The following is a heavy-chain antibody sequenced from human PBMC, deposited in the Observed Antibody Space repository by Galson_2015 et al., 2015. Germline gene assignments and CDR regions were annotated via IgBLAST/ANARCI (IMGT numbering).Heavy chain of an antibody. CDR3: ARGGYCSSTSCYLYYFDY. V-gene: IGHV3-48*02. CDR2: ISSSSRTI. D-gene: IGHD2-2*01. CDR1: GFTFSSYS. Sequence: SLRLSCAASGFTFSSYSMNWVRQAPGKGLEWVSYISSSSRTIYYADSVKGRFTISRDNAKNSLYLQMNSLRDEDTAVYYCARGGYCSSTSCYLYYFDYWGQGTLVTVSS. J-gene: IGHJ4*02.